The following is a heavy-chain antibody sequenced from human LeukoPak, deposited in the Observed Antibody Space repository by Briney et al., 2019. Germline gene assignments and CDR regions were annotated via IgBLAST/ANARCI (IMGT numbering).Heavy chain of an antibody. Sequence: ASVKVSCKASGYTFTSYGISWVRQAPGQGLEWMGWISAYNGKTNYAQKFQGRVTMTTDTSTSTVYMELRSLRSDDTAVYYCARDSDCSSTSCHNCFDPWGQGTLVTVSS. D-gene: IGHD2-2*01. CDR2: ISAYNGKT. V-gene: IGHV1-18*01. CDR3: ARDSDCSSTSCHNCFDP. J-gene: IGHJ5*02. CDR1: GYTFTSYG.